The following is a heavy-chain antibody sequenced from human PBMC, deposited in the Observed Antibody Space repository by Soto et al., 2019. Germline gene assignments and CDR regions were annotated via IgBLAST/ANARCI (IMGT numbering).Heavy chain of an antibody. CDR1: GFTFSSYA. CDR2: ISGSGGST. V-gene: IGHV3-23*01. J-gene: IGHJ6*02. D-gene: IGHD3-3*01. CDR3: AKDVTYYDFWSGYYTGITDYYYGMDV. Sequence: GGSLRLSCAASGFTFSSYAMSWVRQAPGKGLEWVSAISGSGGSTYYADSVKGRFTISRDNSKNTLYLQMNSLRAEDTAVYYYAKDVTYYDFWSGYYTGITDYYYGMDVWGQGTTVTVSS.